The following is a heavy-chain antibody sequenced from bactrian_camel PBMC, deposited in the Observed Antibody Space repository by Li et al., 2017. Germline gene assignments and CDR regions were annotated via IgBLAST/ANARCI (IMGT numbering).Heavy chain of an antibody. Sequence: VQLVESGGGLVQPGGSLQLSCAASGFTFSSYAMNWVRQTPGKGLEWVTTINNPDGKTYYADSVKGRLTISRDSAKNTVYLQMNNLKPDDTAVYYCERDGAIYYLGDYSLAYWGQGTQVT. J-gene: IGHJ4*01. V-gene: IGHV3S40*01. CDR2: INNPDGKT. CDR1: GFTFSSYA. CDR3: ERDGAIYYLGDYSLAY. D-gene: IGHD4*01.